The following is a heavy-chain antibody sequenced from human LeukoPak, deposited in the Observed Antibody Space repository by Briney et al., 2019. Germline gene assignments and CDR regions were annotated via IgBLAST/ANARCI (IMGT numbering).Heavy chain of an antibody. Sequence: GGSLRLSCVASGFSFSSYGMHWVRQAPGKGLEWVAVISYDGSDKYYADSVKGRFTISRDNAKNSLYLQMNSLRAEDTAVYYCARRDFWSGPSLDYWGQGTLVTVSS. J-gene: IGHJ4*02. CDR3: ARRDFWSGPSLDY. V-gene: IGHV3-30*03. CDR2: ISYDGSDK. CDR1: GFSFSSYG. D-gene: IGHD3-3*01.